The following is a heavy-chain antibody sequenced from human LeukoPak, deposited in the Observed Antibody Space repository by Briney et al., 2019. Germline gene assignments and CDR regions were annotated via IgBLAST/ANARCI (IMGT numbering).Heavy chain of an antibody. V-gene: IGHV3-48*02. J-gene: IGHJ4*02. CDR3: ARDPYYYDSSGYYSTDY. CDR1: RFTFSSYG. D-gene: IGHD3-22*01. Sequence: GGSLRLSCAASRFTFSSYGMNWVRQAPGKGLEWVSYISDSTSSKYYADSVKGRFTISRDNAKNSLYLQMNSLRDEDAAVYYCARDPYYYDSSGYYSTDYWGQGTLVTVSS. CDR2: ISDSTSSK.